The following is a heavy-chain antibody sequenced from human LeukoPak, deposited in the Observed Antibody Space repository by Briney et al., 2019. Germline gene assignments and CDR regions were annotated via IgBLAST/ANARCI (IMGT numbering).Heavy chain of an antibody. Sequence: ASVKVSCKASGYTFTGYYMHWVRQAPGQGLEWMGWINPNSGGTNYAQNFQGRVTMTRDTSISTAYMELSRLRSDDTAVYYCARDAGIAVADQFDYWGQGTLVTVSS. V-gene: IGHV1-2*02. CDR2: INPNSGGT. CDR3: ARDAGIAVADQFDY. D-gene: IGHD6-19*01. J-gene: IGHJ4*02. CDR1: GYTFTGYY.